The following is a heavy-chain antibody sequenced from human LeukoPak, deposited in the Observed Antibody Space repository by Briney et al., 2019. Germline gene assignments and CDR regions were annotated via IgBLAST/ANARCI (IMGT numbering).Heavy chain of an antibody. J-gene: IGHJ4*02. CDR1: GGSISSSSYY. CDR2: IYYSGST. CDR3: ARLGLQSDIVVVPAAVPFDY. V-gene: IGHV4-39*01. D-gene: IGHD2-2*01. Sequence: SETLSLTCTVSGGSISSSSYYWGWIRQPPGKGLEWIGSIYYSGSTYYNPSLKSRVTISVDTSKNQFSLKLSSVTAADTAVYYCARLGLQSDIVVVPAAVPFDYWGQGTLVTVSS.